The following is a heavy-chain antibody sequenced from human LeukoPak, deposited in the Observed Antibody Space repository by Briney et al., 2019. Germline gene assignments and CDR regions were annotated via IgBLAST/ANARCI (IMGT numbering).Heavy chain of an antibody. J-gene: IGHJ3*02. V-gene: IGHV1-18*01. CDR1: GYTLTSYG. D-gene: IGHD2-15*01. CDR3: ARSYCSGGSCEREGAFDI. Sequence: ASVKVSCKASGYTLTSYGISWVRQAPGQGLEWMGWISAYNGNTNHAQKLQGRVTMTTDTSTSTAYMELRSLRSDDTAVYYCARSYCSGGSCEREGAFDIWGQGTMVTVSS. CDR2: ISAYNGNT.